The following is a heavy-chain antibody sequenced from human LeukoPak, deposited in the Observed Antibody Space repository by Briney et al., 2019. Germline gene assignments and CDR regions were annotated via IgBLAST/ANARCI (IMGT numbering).Heavy chain of an antibody. CDR3: AKDKNLLWFGATDY. J-gene: IGHJ4*02. Sequence: GGSLRLSCAASGFTSSSYAMSWVRQAPGKGLEWVSAISGSGGSTYYADSVKGRFTISRDNSKNTLYLQMNSLRAEDTAVYYCAKDKNLLWFGATDYWGQGTLVTVSS. V-gene: IGHV3-23*01. CDR2: ISGSGGST. CDR1: GFTSSSYA. D-gene: IGHD3-10*01.